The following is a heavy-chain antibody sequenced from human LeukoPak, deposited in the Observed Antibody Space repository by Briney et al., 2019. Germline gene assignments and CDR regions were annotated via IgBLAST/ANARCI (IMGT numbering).Heavy chain of an antibody. J-gene: IGHJ4*02. CDR3: AESDRGGYFDY. Sequence: SETLSLTCTVSGGSISSYYWSWIRQPPGKGLEWIGYIYYSGSTNYNPSLKSRVTISVDTSKNQFSLKLSSVTAADTAVYYCAESDRGGYFDYWGQGTLVTVSS. V-gene: IGHV4-59*01. D-gene: IGHD3-22*01. CDR2: IYYSGST. CDR1: GGSISSYY.